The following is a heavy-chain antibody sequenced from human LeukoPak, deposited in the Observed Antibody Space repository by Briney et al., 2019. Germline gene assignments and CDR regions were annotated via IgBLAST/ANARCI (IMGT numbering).Heavy chain of an antibody. D-gene: IGHD3-22*01. CDR3: ARLPYYYDSSGYYYGWFDP. Sequence: GSLRLSCAASGFTFSDYYMSWIRQPPGKGLEWIGYIYTSGSTNYNPSLKSRVTISVDTSKNQFSLKLSSVTAADTAVYYCARLPYYYDSSGYYYGWFDPWGQGTLVTVSS. CDR1: GFTFSDYY. J-gene: IGHJ5*02. CDR2: IYTSGST. V-gene: IGHV4-4*09.